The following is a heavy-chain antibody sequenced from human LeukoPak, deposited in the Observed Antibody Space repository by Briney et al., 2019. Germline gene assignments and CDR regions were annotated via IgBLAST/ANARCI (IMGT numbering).Heavy chain of an antibody. V-gene: IGHV1-18*01. CDR3: ARSRRRELLGTYFDY. J-gene: IGHJ4*02. D-gene: IGHD1-26*01. CDR1: GYTFTSYG. Sequence: ASVKVSCKASGYTFTSYGISWVRQAPGQGLEWMGWISAYNGNTNYAQKFQGRVTMTRDMSTSTVYMELSSLRSEDTAVYYCARSRRRELLGTYFDYWGQGILVTVSS. CDR2: ISAYNGNT.